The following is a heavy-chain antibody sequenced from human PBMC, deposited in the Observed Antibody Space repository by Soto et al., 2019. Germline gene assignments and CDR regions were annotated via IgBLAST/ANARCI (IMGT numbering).Heavy chain of an antibody. CDR2: LIPIFGTA. V-gene: IGHV1-69*12. Sequence: QVQLVQSGAEVQKPGSSVKVSCKASGGTFSSYAISWVRQAPGQVLEWMGGLIPIFGTANYAKKFQGRVTITGDESTSTAYMELSSLRSEDTAVYYCAREGPPVTTGSFDYWGQGTLVTVSS. CDR1: GGTFSSYA. CDR3: AREGPPVTTGSFDY. D-gene: IGHD4-17*01. J-gene: IGHJ4*02.